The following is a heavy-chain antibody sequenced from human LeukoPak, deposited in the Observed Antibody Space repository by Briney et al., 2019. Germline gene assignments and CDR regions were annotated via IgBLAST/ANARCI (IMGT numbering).Heavy chain of an antibody. D-gene: IGHD3-3*01. CDR2: IRYDGSNK. CDR1: GFTFSSYG. V-gene: IGHV3-30*02. CDR3: AKGEITIFGVGSPTY. J-gene: IGHJ4*02. Sequence: GGSLRLSCAASGFTFSSYGMHWVRQAPGKGLEWVAFIRYDGSNKYYADSVKGRFTISRDNSKNALYLQMNSLRAEDTAVYYCAKGEITIFGVGSPTYWGQGTLVTVSS.